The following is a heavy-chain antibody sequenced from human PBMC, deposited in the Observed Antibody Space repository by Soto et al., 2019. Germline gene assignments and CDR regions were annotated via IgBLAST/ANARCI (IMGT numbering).Heavy chain of an antibody. D-gene: IGHD3-3*01. CDR2: IYYSGST. Sequence: SETLSLSCTVSGGSISSGDYYWSWIRQPPGKGLEWIGYIYYSGSTYYNPSLKSRVTISVDTSKNQFSLKLSSVTAADTAVYYCARDWFWSGYEWFDPWGQGTLVTVSS. V-gene: IGHV4-30-4*01. J-gene: IGHJ5*02. CDR1: GGSISSGDYY. CDR3: ARDWFWSGYEWFDP.